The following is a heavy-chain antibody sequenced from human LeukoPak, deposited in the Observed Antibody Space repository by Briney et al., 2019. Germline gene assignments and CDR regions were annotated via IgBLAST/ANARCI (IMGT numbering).Heavy chain of an antibody. D-gene: IGHD1-26*01. V-gene: IGHV4-34*01. J-gene: IGHJ4*02. CDR3: ARPNNLGATTPYGY. Sequence: SETLSLTCAVYGVSLRGYYWSWIRQSPEKGLEWIGEISHEGDSIYNPSLKSRLTLSVDMSKNQFSLNLRSVTAADTAVYFCARPNNLGATTPYGYWGQGTLVTVSS. CDR1: GVSLRGYY. CDR2: ISHEGDS.